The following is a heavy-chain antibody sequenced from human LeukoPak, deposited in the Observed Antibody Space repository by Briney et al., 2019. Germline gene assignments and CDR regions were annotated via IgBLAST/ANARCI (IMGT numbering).Heavy chain of an antibody. V-gene: IGHV4-39*01. CDR3: VRQAGTRTNNWYYFDF. J-gene: IGHJ4*02. Sequence: PSETLSLTCTVSGGSIRSSGFYWGWIRQSPGKGLEWIGNIDYAESTYYNPSLKSRITLSADTSKNQLSLRLTSVTAADTAVYYCVRQAGTRTNNWYYFDFWGQGGLVSVSS. CDR2: IDYAEST. CDR1: GGSIRSSGFY. D-gene: IGHD1-1*01.